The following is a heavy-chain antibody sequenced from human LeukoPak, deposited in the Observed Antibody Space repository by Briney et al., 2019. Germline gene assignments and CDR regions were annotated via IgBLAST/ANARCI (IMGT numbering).Heavy chain of an antibody. CDR3: ASGFDYYDSSGYYYHDAFDI. CDR1: GGSISSGDYY. V-gene: IGHV4-30-4*02. D-gene: IGHD3-22*01. Sequence: SETLSLTCTVSGGSISSGDYYWSWIRQPPGKGLEWIGYIYYSGSTYYNPSLKSRVTISVDTSKNQFSLKLSSVTAADTAVYYCASGFDYYDSSGYYYHDAFDIWGQGTMVTVSS. CDR2: IYYSGST. J-gene: IGHJ3*02.